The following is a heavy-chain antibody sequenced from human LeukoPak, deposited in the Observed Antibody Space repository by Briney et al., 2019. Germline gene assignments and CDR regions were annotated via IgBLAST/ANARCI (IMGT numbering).Heavy chain of an antibody. CDR1: GFTFSTHG. Sequence: PGGSLRLSCAASGFTFSTHGMHWVRQAPGKGLEWVAFIRYDGNNKYYADSVKGRFTISRDNSKNTVYLQMNSLRAEDTAVYYCAKDPTHFRVWDDYDNTRLNYWGQGTLVTVSS. D-gene: IGHD3-22*01. CDR2: IRYDGNNK. V-gene: IGHV3-30*02. CDR3: AKDPTHFRVWDDYDNTRLNY. J-gene: IGHJ4*02.